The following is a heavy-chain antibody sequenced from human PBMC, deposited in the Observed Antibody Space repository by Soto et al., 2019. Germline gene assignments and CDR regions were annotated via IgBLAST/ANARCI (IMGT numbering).Heavy chain of an antibody. CDR2: IYPGDSDT. CDR3: ARHTYSSGCYGFSGMDV. CDR1: GYSFTSYW. J-gene: IGHJ6*02. Sequence: GESLKISCKGSGYSFTSYWIGWVRQMPGKGLEWMGIIYPGDSDTRYSPSFQGQVTISADKSISTAYLQWSSLKASDTAMYYCARHTYSSGCYGFSGMDVWCQVTAVTVSS. V-gene: IGHV5-51*01. D-gene: IGHD6-19*01.